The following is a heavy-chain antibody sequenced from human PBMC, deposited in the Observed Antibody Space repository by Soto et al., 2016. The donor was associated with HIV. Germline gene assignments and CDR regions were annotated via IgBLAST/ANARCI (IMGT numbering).Heavy chain of an antibody. CDR2: IYYSGST. V-gene: IGHV4-61*01. J-gene: IGHJ6*02. CDR3: ARDRIAAAGTNYYYGMDV. CDR1: GGSVSSGSYY. D-gene: IGHD6-13*01. Sequence: QVQLQESGPGLVKPSETLSLTCTVSGGSVSSGSYYWSWIRQPPGKGLEWIGYIYYSGSTNYNPSLKSRVTISVDTSKNQFSLKLSSVTAADTAVYYCARDRIAAAGTNYYYGMDVWGQGTTVTVSS.